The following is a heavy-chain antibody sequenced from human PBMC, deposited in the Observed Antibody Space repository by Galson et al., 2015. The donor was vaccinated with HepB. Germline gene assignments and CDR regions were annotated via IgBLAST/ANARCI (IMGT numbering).Heavy chain of an antibody. CDR3: ARSTSRSRCLEWLLGY. D-gene: IGHD3-3*01. Sequence: SVKVSCKASGYTFTGYYMHWVRQAPGQGLEWMGRINPNSGSTNYAQEFKGRVTMTRDTSISTAYLQLSRLRSEDTAVYYCARSTSRSRCLEWLLGYWGQGTLVTVSS. CDR2: INPNSGST. J-gene: IGHJ4*02. V-gene: IGHV1-2*06. CDR1: GYTFTGYY.